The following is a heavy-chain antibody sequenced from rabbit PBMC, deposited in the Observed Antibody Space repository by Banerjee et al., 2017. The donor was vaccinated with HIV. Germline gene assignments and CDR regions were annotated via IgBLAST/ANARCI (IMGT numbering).Heavy chain of an antibody. CDR3: ARDLAGVIGWNFNF. J-gene: IGHJ4*01. CDR2: INTNSGNA. V-gene: IGHV1S45*01. CDR1: GFTLSSYW. D-gene: IGHD4-1*01. Sequence: QEQLEESGGDLVKPGASLTLTCTASGFTLSSYWICWVRQAPGKGLEWIACINTNSGNAVYASWAKGRFTISKTSSTTVTLQMTSLTAADTATYFCARDLAGVIGWNFNFWGPGTLVTVS.